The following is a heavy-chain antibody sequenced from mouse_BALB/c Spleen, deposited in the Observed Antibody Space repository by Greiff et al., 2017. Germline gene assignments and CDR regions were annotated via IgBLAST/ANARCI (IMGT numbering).Heavy chain of an antibody. Sequence: VQLKQSGTVLARPGASVKMSCKASGYSFTSYWMHWVKQRPGQGLDWIGAIYPGNSDTSYNQKFKGKAKLTAVTSASTAYMELSSLTNEDSAVYYCTTGLGYRYDVEGFDDWGQGTTLTVSS. CDR1: GYSFTSYW. CDR2: IYPGNSDT. V-gene: IGHV1-5*01. D-gene: IGHD2-14*01. J-gene: IGHJ2*01. CDR3: TTGLGYRYDVEGFDD.